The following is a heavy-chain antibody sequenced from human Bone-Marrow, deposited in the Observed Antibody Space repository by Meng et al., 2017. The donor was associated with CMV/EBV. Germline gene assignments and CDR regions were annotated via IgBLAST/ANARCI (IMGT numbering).Heavy chain of an antibody. Sequence: SGCSISSSNWWSWVRQPPGKGLEWIGEIYHSGSTNYNPSLKSRVTISVDKSKNQFSLKLSSVTAADTAVYYCARERGFLEWSQFDYWGQGTLVTVSS. CDR1: GCSISSSNW. D-gene: IGHD3-3*01. J-gene: IGHJ4*02. CDR3: ARERGFLEWSQFDY. CDR2: IYHSGST. V-gene: IGHV4-4*02.